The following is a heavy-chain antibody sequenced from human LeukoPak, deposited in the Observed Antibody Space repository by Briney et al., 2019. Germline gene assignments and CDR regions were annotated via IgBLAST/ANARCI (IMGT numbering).Heavy chain of an antibody. CDR2: IIPIFGTA. D-gene: IGHD2-2*01. Sequence: SVKLSCKASGGTFSSYAISWVRRAPGQGLEWMGGIIPIFGTANYAQKLQGRVTITTDESKSTAYMELGSLRSQDTAVYSCARGQVVPAAIGLMGAFDIWGQGTMVTVSS. CDR1: GGTFSSYA. J-gene: IGHJ3*02. CDR3: ARGQVVPAAIGLMGAFDI. V-gene: IGHV1-69*05.